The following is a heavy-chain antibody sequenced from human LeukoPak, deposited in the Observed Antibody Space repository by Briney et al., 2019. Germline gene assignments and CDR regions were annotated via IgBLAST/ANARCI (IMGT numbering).Heavy chain of an antibody. CDR2: IGNTGAAK. J-gene: IGHJ4*02. CDR3: AKEEGWGVNVFDY. V-gene: IGHV3-30*18. CDR1: GFMFNSYW. Sequence: GGSLRLSCAASGFMFNSYWMTWVRQAPGKGLEWVAVIGNTGAAKYYADSVRGRFSISRDNSDNTVHLQMNSLSAEDTAVYYCAKEEGWGVNVFDYWGQGTLVTVSS. D-gene: IGHD3-10*01.